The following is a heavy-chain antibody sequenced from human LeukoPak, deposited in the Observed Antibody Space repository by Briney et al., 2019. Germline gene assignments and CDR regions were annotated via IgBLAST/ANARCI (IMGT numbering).Heavy chain of an antibody. D-gene: IGHD2-21*02. CDR2: ISGSGGST. CDR3: AKDLVVTGRFDY. Sequence: RGSLRLSCAASGFTFSSYAMSWVRQAPGKGLEWVSAISGSGGSTYYADSVKGRFTISRDNSKNTLYLQMNSLRAEDTAVYYCAKDLVVTGRFDYWGQGTLVTVSS. J-gene: IGHJ4*02. CDR1: GFTFSSYA. V-gene: IGHV3-23*01.